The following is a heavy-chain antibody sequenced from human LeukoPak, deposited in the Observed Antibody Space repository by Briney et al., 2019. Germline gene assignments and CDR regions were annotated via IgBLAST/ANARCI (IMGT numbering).Heavy chain of an antibody. CDR3: ARETSGTYYNPLGYMDV. V-gene: IGHV4-4*07. D-gene: IGHD3-10*01. CDR2: IFTSGIT. J-gene: IGHJ6*03. Sequence: SETLSLTCTVSGGSISIYCWNWIRQPARKGLEWIGRIFTSGITNYNPSLKSRVTMSVDTSKNQFSLNLSSVIAADTAIYYCARETSGTYYNPLGYMDVWGKGTTVTVSS. CDR1: GGSISIYC.